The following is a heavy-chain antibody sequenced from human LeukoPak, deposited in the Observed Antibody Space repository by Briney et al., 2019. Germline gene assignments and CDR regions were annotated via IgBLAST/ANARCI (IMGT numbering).Heavy chain of an antibody. D-gene: IGHD4/OR15-4a*01. Sequence: GRSLRLSCAAPGFTFSSYDMSWVRQAPGRGLEWVSATSSRTGDSYYADSVKGRFTVSRDDSKNMLHLQMNSLRVEDTAVYYCAKCGATDCRQGPDYWGQGTLVTVSS. CDR3: AKCGATDCRQGPDY. CDR1: GFTFSSYD. V-gene: IGHV3-23*01. J-gene: IGHJ4*02. CDR2: TSSRTGDS.